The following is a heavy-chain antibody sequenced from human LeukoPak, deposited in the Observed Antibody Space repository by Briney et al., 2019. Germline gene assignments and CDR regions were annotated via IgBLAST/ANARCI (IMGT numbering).Heavy chain of an antibody. CDR2: ISVGGDST. J-gene: IGHJ4*02. D-gene: IGHD1-26*01. CDR1: GFTFGSYA. V-gene: IGHV3-23*01. CDR3: TKDIWRLVGATGAAFDS. Sequence: GGSLRLSCAASGFTFGSYAMSWVRQAPGKGLEWGSVISVGGDSTYYADSVKSRFTISRDNSKNTLYLQMNSLRTEDTALYYCTKDIWRLVGATGAAFDSWGQGTLVTVSS.